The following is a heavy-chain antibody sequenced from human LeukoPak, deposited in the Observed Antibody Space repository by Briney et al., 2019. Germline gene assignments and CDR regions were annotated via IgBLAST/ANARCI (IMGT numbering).Heavy chain of an antibody. CDR2: ISYDGSNK. V-gene: IGHV3-30-3*01. CDR1: GFTFSSYA. J-gene: IGHJ4*02. CDR3: ARMSGSSHVYYFDY. D-gene: IGHD6-6*01. Sequence: PGRSLRLSCAASGFTFSSYAMHWVRQAPGKGLEWVAVISYDGSNKYYADSAKGRFTISRDNSKNTLYLQMNSLRAEDTAVYYCARMSGSSHVYYFDYWGQGTLVTVSS.